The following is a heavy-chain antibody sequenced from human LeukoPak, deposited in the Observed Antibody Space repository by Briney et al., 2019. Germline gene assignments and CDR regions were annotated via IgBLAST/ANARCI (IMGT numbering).Heavy chain of an antibody. J-gene: IGHJ4*02. V-gene: IGHV4-59*08. CDR3: ASMYSSSWYFLDY. D-gene: IGHD6-13*01. CDR2: IYYSGST. CDR1: GGSISSYY. Sequence: SETLSLTCTVSGGSISSYYWSWIRQPPGKGLEWIGYIYYSGSTNYNPSLKSRVTISVDTSKNQFSLKLSSVTVADTAVYYCASMYSSSWYFLDYWGQGTLVTVSS.